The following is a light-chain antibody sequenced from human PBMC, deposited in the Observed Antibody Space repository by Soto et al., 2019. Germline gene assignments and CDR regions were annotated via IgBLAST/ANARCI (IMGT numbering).Light chain of an antibody. CDR3: QQCGSSST. Sequence: SPGTLSLSPGERATLSCRASQTFSNSFLSWFQQIPGQAPRLLIYGASMRATGIPDRFSGSGSGTDFTLTISRLEPEDFAVYYCQQCGSSSTFGQGTRLEIK. V-gene: IGKV3-20*01. CDR2: GAS. J-gene: IGKJ5*01. CDR1: QTFSNSF.